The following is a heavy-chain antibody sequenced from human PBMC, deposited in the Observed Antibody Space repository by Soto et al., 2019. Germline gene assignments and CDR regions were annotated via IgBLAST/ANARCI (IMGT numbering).Heavy chain of an antibody. D-gene: IGHD6-19*01. Sequence: QLQESGPGLVKPSGTLSLTCAVSGDSVSTNYWWGWVRQSPVTGLEWIGDMSHSGTTNYSPSLKSRVTLSVDTSKNQFSLELKSVTAADTAVYFCGMRRGWYTIHPWGQRTLVTVSS. CDR1: GDSVSTNYW. CDR3: GMRRGWYTIHP. J-gene: IGHJ5*02. V-gene: IGHV4-4*02. CDR2: MSHSGTT.